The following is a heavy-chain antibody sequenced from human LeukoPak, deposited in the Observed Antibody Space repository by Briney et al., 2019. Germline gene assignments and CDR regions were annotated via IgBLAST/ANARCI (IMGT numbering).Heavy chain of an antibody. CDR1: GGSISSSNW. Sequence: SGTLSLTCAVSGGSISSSNWWSWVRQPPGKGLEWIGEIYHSGSTNYNPSLKSRVTISVDKSKNQFSLKLSSVTAADTAVYYCARLTYYYGSGSYYPYYYMDVWGKGTTVTISS. V-gene: IGHV4-4*02. CDR2: IYHSGST. D-gene: IGHD3-10*01. CDR3: ARLTYYYGSGSYYPYYYMDV. J-gene: IGHJ6*03.